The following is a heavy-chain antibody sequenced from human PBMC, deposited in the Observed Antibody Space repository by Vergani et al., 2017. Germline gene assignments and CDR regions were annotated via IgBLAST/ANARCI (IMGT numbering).Heavy chain of an antibody. Sequence: QVQLAESGGGRVQPGRSLRLPCAASGFSFSSNAIHWFRQAPGKGLEWVAVISNDGSKKYYEDAVKGRFTISRDNSKNTLDLQMNSLRTQDTAVYYCAKAGSVTSGSLQYNFYMDVWGKGTTVTVS. V-gene: IGHV3-30*18. J-gene: IGHJ6*03. D-gene: IGHD3-10*01. CDR2: ISNDGSKK. CDR3: AKAGSVTSGSLQYNFYMDV. CDR1: GFSFSSNA.